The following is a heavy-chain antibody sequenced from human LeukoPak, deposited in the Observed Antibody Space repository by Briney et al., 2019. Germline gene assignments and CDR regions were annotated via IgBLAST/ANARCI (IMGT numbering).Heavy chain of an antibody. Sequence: GGSLRLSCAASGFTLTSYEMNWVRLAPGKGLEWISYISRTGNSIYYADSVKGRFTVSRDSAKNSLYLQMNSLRAEDTAVYYCARDEGAPIAAANVWGRGTMVTVSS. V-gene: IGHV3-48*03. CDR3: ARDEGAPIAAANV. D-gene: IGHD6-13*01. J-gene: IGHJ3*01. CDR2: ISRTGNSI. CDR1: GFTLTSYE.